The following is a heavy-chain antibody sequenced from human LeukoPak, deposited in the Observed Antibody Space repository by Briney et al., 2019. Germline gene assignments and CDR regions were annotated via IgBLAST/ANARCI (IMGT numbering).Heavy chain of an antibody. J-gene: IGHJ4*02. CDR2: IYHSGST. Sequence: SETLSLTCTVSGYSISSGNYWGWIRLPPGKGLQWIGSIYHSGSTYYNPSLKSRVTISVDTSRNQFSLKLSSVTAADTAVYYCAKGYCRGNSCYDDRGAFDYWGQGTLVTVSS. V-gene: IGHV4-38-2*02. D-gene: IGHD2-2*01. CDR1: GYSISSGNY. CDR3: AKGYCRGNSCYDDRGAFDY.